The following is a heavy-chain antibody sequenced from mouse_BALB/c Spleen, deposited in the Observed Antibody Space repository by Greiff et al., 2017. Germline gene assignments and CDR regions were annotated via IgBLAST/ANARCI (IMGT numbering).Heavy chain of an antibody. CDR2: ISNGGGST. J-gene: IGHJ1*01. D-gene: IGHD2-4*01. CDR1: GFTFSSYT. V-gene: IGHV5-12-2*01. CDR3: ARHPMITDWYFDV. Sequence: EVKLMESGGGLVQPGGSLKLSCAASGFTFSSYTMSWVRQTPEKRLEWVAYISNGGGSTYYPDTVKGRFTISRDNAKNTLYLQMSSLKSEDTAMYYCARHPMITDWYFDVWGAGTTVTVSS.